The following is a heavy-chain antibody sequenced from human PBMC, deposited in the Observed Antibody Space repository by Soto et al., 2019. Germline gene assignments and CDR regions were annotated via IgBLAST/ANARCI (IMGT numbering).Heavy chain of an antibody. CDR3: AKVFVVVVTATNAFDY. J-gene: IGHJ4*02. CDR2: ISGSGGST. V-gene: IGHV3-23*01. Sequence: GGSLRLSCAASGFTFSSYAMSRVRQAPGKGLEWVSAISGSGGSTYYADSVKGRFTISRDNSKNTLYLQMNSLRAEDTAVYYCAKVFVVVVTATNAFDYWGQGTLVTVSS. CDR1: GFTFSSYA. D-gene: IGHD2-15*01.